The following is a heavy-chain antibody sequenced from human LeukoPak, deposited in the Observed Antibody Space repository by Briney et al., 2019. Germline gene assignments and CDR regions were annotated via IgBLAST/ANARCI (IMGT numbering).Heavy chain of an antibody. CDR2: IYHSGST. CDR1: GGSISSGGYY. D-gene: IGHD6-19*01. J-gene: IGHJ4*02. V-gene: IGHV4-30-2*01. CDR3: ARIVIAVAGAVDY. Sequence: SETLSLTCTVSGGSISSGGYYWSWIRQPPGKGLEWIGYIYHSGSTYYNPSLKSRVTISVDTSKNQFSLKLSSVTAADTAVYYCARIVIAVAGAVDYWGQGTLVTVSS.